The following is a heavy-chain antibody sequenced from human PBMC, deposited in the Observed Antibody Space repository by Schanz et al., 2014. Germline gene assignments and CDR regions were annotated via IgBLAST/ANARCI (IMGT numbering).Heavy chain of an antibody. CDR1: GGSLSSGGYS. J-gene: IGHJ6*02. CDR3: YGMDV. V-gene: IGHV4-30-4*07. Sequence: QVQLQESGPGLVKPSQTLSLTCAVSGGSLSSGGYSWSWIRQPPGKGLEWIGYIFFRGSTYYNPSLKSRVTISIDTSKNQFFLRLTSVTAADTAVYYCYGMDVWGQGTTVTVSS. CDR2: IFFRGST.